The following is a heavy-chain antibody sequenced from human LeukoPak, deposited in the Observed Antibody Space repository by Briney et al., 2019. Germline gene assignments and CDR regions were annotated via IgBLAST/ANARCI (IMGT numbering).Heavy chain of an antibody. V-gene: IGHV3-33*01. J-gene: IGHJ4*02. Sequence: PGGSLRLSCAASGFTFSSYGMHWVRQAPGKGLEWVAVIWYDGSNKYYADSVKGRFTISRDNSKNTLYLQLNSLRVEDTAVYFCARDSHKGFWGQGALVTVSS. CDR3: ARDSHKGF. CDR2: IWYDGSNK. CDR1: GFTFSSYG.